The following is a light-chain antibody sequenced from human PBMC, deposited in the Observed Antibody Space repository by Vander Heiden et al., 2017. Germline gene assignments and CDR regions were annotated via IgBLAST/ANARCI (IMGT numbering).Light chain of an antibody. V-gene: IGKV1-33*01. J-gene: IGKJ4*01. CDR1: QDISNY. CDR2: DAS. Sequence: DIQMTQSPSSLSASVGDRVTITCQASQDISNYLNWYQQKPGKAPKLLIYDASNLETGVPSRFSGSGSGTDFTFTISSLQPEDIATYYCQQYDNQLTFGGGTTVEIK. CDR3: QQYDNQLT.